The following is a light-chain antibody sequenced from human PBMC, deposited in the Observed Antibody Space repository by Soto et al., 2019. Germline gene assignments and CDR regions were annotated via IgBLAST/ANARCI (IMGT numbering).Light chain of an antibody. CDR1: QSISSW. Sequence: DIQMTQSPSTLSASVGDRVTITCRASQSISSWLAWYQQKPGKAPKLLIYHASSLESGVPSRFSGSGSGTEFTLTISSLQPDDSATYYCQQYNSFPKTFGQGTKVDIK. V-gene: IGKV1-5*01. J-gene: IGKJ1*01. CDR2: HAS. CDR3: QQYNSFPKT.